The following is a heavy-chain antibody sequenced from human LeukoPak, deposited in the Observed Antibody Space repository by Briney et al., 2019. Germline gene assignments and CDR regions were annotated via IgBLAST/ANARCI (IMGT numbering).Heavy chain of an antibody. CDR3: AKDLSHYDILTGYYHDAFDI. Sequence: GGSLRLSCAASGFTFSSYWMHWVRQAPGKGLEWVSAISGSGGSTYYADSVKGRFTISRDNSKNTLYLQMNSLRAEDTAVYYCAKDLSHYDILTGYYHDAFDIWGQGTMVTVSS. V-gene: IGHV3-23*01. CDR2: ISGSGGST. D-gene: IGHD3-9*01. J-gene: IGHJ3*02. CDR1: GFTFSSYW.